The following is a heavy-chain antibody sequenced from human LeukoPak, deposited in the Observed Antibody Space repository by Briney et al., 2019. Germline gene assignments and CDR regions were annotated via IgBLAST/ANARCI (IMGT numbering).Heavy chain of an antibody. V-gene: IGHV4-59*01. CDR2: IYYSGST. J-gene: IGHJ4*02. CDR1: DGSISSYY. CDR3: ARTASQVYYYDSSGYYFDY. D-gene: IGHD3-22*01. Sequence: PSETLSLTCTVSDGSISSYYWSWIRQPPGKGLEWIGYIYYSGSTNYNPSLKSRDTISVDTSKNQFSLKLSSVTAADTAVYYCARTASQVYYYDSSGYYFDYWGQGTLVTVSS.